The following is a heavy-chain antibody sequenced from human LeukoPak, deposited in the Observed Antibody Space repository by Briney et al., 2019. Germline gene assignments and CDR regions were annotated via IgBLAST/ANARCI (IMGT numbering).Heavy chain of an antibody. CDR1: GFTFSTYA. V-gene: IGHV3-23*01. J-gene: IGHJ4*02. CDR2: ISGSGGST. D-gene: IGHD1-1*01. Sequence: PGGSLRLSCAASGFTFSTYAMSWVRQAPGKGLEWVSGISGSGGSTYYADSVKGRFTISRDNSKNTLYLQMNSLRAEDTAVYYCAKGKLDPFDYWGQGTLVTVFS. CDR3: AKGKLDPFDY.